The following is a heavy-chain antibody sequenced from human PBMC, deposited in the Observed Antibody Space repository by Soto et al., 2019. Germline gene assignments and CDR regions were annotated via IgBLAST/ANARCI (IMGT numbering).Heavy chain of an antibody. V-gene: IGHV4-31*03. J-gene: IGHJ5*02. D-gene: IGHD1-26*01. CDR3: AREVGYLGTRFDP. CDR2: ISYSGIT. Sequence: QVQLQESGPGLVKPSQTLSLTCTVSGGSISSVGYYWNWIRQHPGKDLEWVGYISYSGITHHNPSLKIRLFISVDTSKNQFSLKLSSVTAADTAVYYCAREVGYLGTRFDPWGQGTLVTVSS. CDR1: GGSISSVGYY.